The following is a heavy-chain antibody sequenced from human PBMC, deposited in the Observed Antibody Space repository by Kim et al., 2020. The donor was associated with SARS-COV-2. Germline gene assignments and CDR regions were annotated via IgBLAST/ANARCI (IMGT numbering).Heavy chain of an antibody. D-gene: IGHD4-17*01. V-gene: IGHV3-23*01. J-gene: IGHJ6*02. Sequence: GGSLRLSCAASGFTFSSYAMSWVRQAPGKGLEWVSAISGSGGSTYYADSVKGRFTISRDNSKNTLYLQMNSLRAEDTAVYYCETTVILPLYYYYGMDVWGQGTTVTVSS. CDR3: ETTVILPLYYYYGMDV. CDR1: GFTFSSYA. CDR2: ISGSGGST.